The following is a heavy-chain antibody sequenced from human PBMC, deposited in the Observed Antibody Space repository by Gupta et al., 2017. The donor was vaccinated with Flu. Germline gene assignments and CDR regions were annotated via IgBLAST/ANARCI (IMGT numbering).Heavy chain of an antibody. V-gene: IGHV3-48*02. CDR2: ISRSSSTI. J-gene: IGHJ2*01. CDR1: GFTFSRYS. Sequence: EVQLVESGGGLVQPGGSLRLSCAASGFTFSRYSMNWVRQAPGMGLEWISYISRSSSTIYYADSVKGRFTISRDNAKNSLYLQMNSLRDEDTAVYYCARELTTVTTTPLHWYFDLWGRGTLVTVSS. CDR3: ARELTTVTTTPLHWYFDL. D-gene: IGHD4-17*01.